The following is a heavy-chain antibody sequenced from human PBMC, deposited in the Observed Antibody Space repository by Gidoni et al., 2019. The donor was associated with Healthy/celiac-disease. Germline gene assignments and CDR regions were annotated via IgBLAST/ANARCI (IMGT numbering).Heavy chain of an antibody. CDR2: ISWDGGST. CDR3: AKADGGMYYYYGMDV. Sequence: EVQLVESGGVVVKPGGSLSLSCAASGFTFVDYTMHWVRHAPGKGLEWVSLISWDGGSTYYADSVKGRFTISRDNSKNSLYLQMNSLRTEDTALYYCAKADGGMYYYYGMDVWGQGTTVTVSS. D-gene: IGHD3-16*01. V-gene: IGHV3-43*01. J-gene: IGHJ6*02. CDR1: GFTFVDYT.